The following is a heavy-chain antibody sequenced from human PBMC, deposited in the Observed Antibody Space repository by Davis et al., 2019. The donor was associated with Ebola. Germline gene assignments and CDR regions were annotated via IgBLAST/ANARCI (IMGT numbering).Heavy chain of an antibody. CDR1: GNSFTSYW. Sequence: GGSLRLSCKDSGNSFTSYWIGWVRQMPGKGLEWMGIIYPGDSDTRYSPSFQGQVTISADKSISTAYLQWSSLKASDTAMYYCIVSGYYYSSLDSWGQGTLVTVSS. V-gene: IGHV5-51*01. CDR2: IYPGDSDT. J-gene: IGHJ4*02. D-gene: IGHD3-22*01. CDR3: IVSGYYYSSLDS.